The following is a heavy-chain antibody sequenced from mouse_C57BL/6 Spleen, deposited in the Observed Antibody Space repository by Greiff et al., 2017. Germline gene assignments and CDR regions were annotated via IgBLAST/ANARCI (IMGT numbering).Heavy chain of an antibody. CDR1: GFTFSDFY. CDR2: SRNKANDYTT. CDR3: TRGYSKWAMDY. Sequence: EVKVVESGGGLVQSGRSLRLSCATSGFTFSDFYMEWVRQAPGKGLEWIAASRNKANDYTTEYSASVKGRFIVSRDTSQSILYLQMSALRAEDTANYYCTRGYSKWAMDYWGQGTSVTVSS. D-gene: IGHD2-5*01. J-gene: IGHJ4*01. V-gene: IGHV7-1*01.